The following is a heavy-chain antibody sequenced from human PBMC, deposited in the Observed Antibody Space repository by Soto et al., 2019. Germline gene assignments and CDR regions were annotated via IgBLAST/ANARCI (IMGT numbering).Heavy chain of an antibody. Sequence: QVQLQESGPGLVKPSQTLSLTCTVPGGSISSGDYYWSWIRQPPGKGLVWIGYIYYSGRTNYNPSLSSRVTISVATSKNQFSLNLSAVTAADTAVYYCARIVESDYTIDFDLWGRGTLVTVSS. V-gene: IGHV4-30-4*01. J-gene: IGHJ2*01. CDR3: ARIVESDYTIDFDL. CDR1: GGSISSGDYY. CDR2: IYYSGRT. D-gene: IGHD3-3*01.